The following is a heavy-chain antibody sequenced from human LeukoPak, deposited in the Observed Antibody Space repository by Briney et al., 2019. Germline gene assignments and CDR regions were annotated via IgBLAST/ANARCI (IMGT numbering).Heavy chain of an antibody. CDR2: INKDGSEI. D-gene: IGHD3-10*01. Sequence: GGSLRLSCAVSGFTFSSYWMSWVRQAPGKGLEWVANINKDGSEIYYGDSVKGRFTISRDNAKNSLYLQMNSLRAEDTAVYYCARPYYFSSGSLAYWGQGTLVTVSS. CDR1: GFTFSSYW. CDR3: ARPYYFSSGSLAY. J-gene: IGHJ4*02. V-gene: IGHV3-7*01.